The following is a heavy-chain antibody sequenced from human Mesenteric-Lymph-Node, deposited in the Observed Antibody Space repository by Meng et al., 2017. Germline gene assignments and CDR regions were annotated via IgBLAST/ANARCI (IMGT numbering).Heavy chain of an antibody. CDR1: GFTFSSYG. D-gene: IGHD1-26*01. V-gene: IGHV3-33*01. J-gene: IGHJ4*02. CDR3: ARDSVGATVY. CDR2: IWYDGSNK. Sequence: GESLKISCAASGFTFSSYGMHWVRQAPGKGLEWVAVIWYDGSNKYYADSVKGRFTISRDNSKNTLYPQMNSLRAEDTAVYYCARDSVGATVYWGQGTLVTVSS.